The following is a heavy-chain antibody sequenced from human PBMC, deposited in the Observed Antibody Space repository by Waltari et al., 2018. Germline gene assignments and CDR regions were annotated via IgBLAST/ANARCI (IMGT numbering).Heavy chain of an antibody. D-gene: IGHD7-27*01. CDR1: ALISSLIA. CDR3: IRPFELGID. CDR2: IRSRTKGDAT. V-gene: IGHV3-73*01. Sequence: EVQLVESGGAFVQPGGSMKLSCANLALISSLIAIHWVRKASGKGPEWVGRIRSRTKGDATAYSPSVEGRFTISRDDSKNAVYLQMNSLNTDDTAVYYCIRPFELGIDWGQGTLVTVSS. J-gene: IGHJ4*02.